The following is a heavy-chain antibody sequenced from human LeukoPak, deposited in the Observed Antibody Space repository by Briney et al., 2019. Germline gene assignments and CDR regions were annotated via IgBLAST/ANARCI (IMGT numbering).Heavy chain of an antibody. CDR3: ARQEDTMIVVVIPGYFDY. CDR1: GGSISSGSYY. J-gene: IGHJ4*02. V-gene: IGHV4-61*02. CDR2: IYTSGST. D-gene: IGHD3-22*01. Sequence: PSQTLSLTCTVSGGSISSGSYYWSWIRQPAGKGLEWIGRIYTSGSTNYNPSLKSRVTISVDTSKNQFSLKLSSVTAADTAVYYCARQEDTMIVVVIPGYFDYWGQGTLVTVSS.